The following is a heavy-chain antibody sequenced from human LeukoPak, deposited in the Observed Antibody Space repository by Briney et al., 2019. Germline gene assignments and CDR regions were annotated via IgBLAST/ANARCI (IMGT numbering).Heavy chain of an antibody. Sequence: GGSLRLSCAASGFTFSSYSMNWVRQAPGKGLEWVSSISSSSSYIYYADSVKGRFTISRDNAKNSLYLQMNSLRAEDTAVYYCARSGKTGTTRWFGPWGKGTLVTVSS. D-gene: IGHD1-1*01. J-gene: IGHJ5*02. CDR3: ARSGKTGTTRWFGP. CDR2: ISSSSSYI. CDR1: GFTFSSYS. V-gene: IGHV3-21*01.